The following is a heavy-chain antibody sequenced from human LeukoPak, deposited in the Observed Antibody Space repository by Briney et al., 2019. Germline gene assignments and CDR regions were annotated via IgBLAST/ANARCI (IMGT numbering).Heavy chain of an antibody. CDR3: ARGPEYGGNKDAFDI. J-gene: IGHJ3*02. V-gene: IGHV4-59*01. CDR2: IYYSGST. CDR1: GGSISSYY. D-gene: IGHD4-23*01. Sequence: SETLSLTCSVSGGSISSYYWSWIRLPPGKGLEWIGYIYYSGSTSYSGNTNYNPSLKSRVTMLVDTSKNQFSLKLSSVTAADTAVYYCARGPEYGGNKDAFDIWGQGTMVTVSS.